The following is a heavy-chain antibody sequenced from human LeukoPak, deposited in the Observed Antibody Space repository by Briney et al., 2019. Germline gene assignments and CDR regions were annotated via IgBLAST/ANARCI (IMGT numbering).Heavy chain of an antibody. V-gene: IGHV3-74*01. CDR2: ITSDGSTT. CDR1: GFTFSMYW. J-gene: IGHJ3*02. Sequence: PGGSLRLSCTASGFTFSMYWMHWVRQAPGKGPVWVSRITSDGSTTIYADSVKGRFTISRDNSKNTLYLQMNSLRAEDTAVYYCARAPSPYYDFWSGYSFDIWGQGTMVTVSS. D-gene: IGHD3-3*01. CDR3: ARAPSPYYDFWSGYSFDI.